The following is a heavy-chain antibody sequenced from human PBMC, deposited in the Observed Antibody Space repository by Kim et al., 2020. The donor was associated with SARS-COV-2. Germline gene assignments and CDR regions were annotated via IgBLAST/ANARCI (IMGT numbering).Heavy chain of an antibody. CDR1: GGTFSSYA. CDR3: AREGEYGSGSYYDYYYYGMDV. D-gene: IGHD3-10*01. Sequence: SVKVSCKASGGTFSSYAISWVRQAPGQGLEWMGRIIPILGIANYAQKFQGRVTITADKSTSTAYMELSSLRSEDTAVYYCAREGEYGSGSYYDYYYYGMDVWGQGTTVTVSS. J-gene: IGHJ6*02. V-gene: IGHV1-69*04. CDR2: IIPILGIA.